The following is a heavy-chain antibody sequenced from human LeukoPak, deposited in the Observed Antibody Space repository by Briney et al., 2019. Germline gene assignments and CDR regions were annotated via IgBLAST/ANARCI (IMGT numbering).Heavy chain of an antibody. V-gene: IGHV1-2*02. CDR1: GYTFTGYY. J-gene: IGHJ4*02. Sequence: WASVKVSCKASGYTFTGYYMHWVRQAPGQGLEWMGWINPNSGGTNYAQKFQGRVTMTRDTSISTAYMELSRLRSDDTAVYYCARDPFIKATFDYWGQGTLVTVSS. D-gene: IGHD3-16*02. CDR2: INPNSGGT. CDR3: ARDPFIKATFDY.